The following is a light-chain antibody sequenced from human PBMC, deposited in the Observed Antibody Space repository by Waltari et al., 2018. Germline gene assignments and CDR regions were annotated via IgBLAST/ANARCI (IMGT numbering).Light chain of an antibody. CDR1: SSDVGTYNF. V-gene: IGLV2-14*03. CDR2: DVS. Sequence: QSAPTQPASVSGSPGQSITISCTGTSSDVGTYNFVSWYQQHPGKAPKLMIYDVSNRPSGVSNRFSASKAGNTASLTISGLQTEDEADYYCSSYTSSTTVVFGGGTKLTVL. CDR3: SSYTSSTTVV. J-gene: IGLJ2*01.